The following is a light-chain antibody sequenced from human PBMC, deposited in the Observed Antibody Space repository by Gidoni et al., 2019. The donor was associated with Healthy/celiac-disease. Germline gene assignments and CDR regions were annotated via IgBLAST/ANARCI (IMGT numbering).Light chain of an antibody. J-gene: IGLJ1*01. V-gene: IGLV3-25*03. Sequence: SYELTPQPSVSVSPGQTTRITCPGDALPKQYAYWYQQKPGQAPVLVIYKDSERRSGIPERFSGSSSGTTVTLTSSGVQAEDEADYYCQSADSSGTYKVVFGTGTKVTVL. CDR1: ALPKQY. CDR3: QSADSSGTYKVV. CDR2: KDS.